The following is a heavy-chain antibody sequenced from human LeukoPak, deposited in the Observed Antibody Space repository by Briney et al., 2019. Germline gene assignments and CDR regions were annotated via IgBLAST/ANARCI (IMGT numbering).Heavy chain of an antibody. Sequence: SDTLSLTCTVSGGSISSSSYYWGWIRQPPGKGLEWIGSIYYSGSTYYNPSLKSRVTISVDTSKNQFSLKLSSVTAADTAVYYCARPQTYYDFWSGYPYYYYYYMDVWGKGTTVTVSS. CDR1: GGSISSSSYY. J-gene: IGHJ6*03. D-gene: IGHD3-3*01. V-gene: IGHV4-39*01. CDR3: ARPQTYYDFWSGYPYYYYYYMDV. CDR2: IYYSGST.